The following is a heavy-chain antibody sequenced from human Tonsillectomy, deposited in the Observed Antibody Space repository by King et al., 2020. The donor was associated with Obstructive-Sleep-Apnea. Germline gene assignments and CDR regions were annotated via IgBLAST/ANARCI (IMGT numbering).Heavy chain of an antibody. CDR1: GFTFSSYW. CDR3: ARLRRAAAAADY. Sequence: VQLVESGGGLVQPGGSLRLSCAASGFTFSSYWMSWVRQAPGKWLEWVANIKQDGNEKYYVDSVKGRLTISRDNAKNSLYLRMNSLTAEDTAVYYCARLRRAAAAADYWGQGTLVTVSS. D-gene: IGHD6-13*01. V-gene: IGHV3-7*03. J-gene: IGHJ4*02. CDR2: IKQDGNEK.